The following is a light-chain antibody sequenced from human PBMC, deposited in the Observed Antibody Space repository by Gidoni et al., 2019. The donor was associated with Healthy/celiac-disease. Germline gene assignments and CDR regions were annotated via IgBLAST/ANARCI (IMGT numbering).Light chain of an antibody. CDR2: GAS. V-gene: IGKV3-20*01. CDR1: QSVSSSY. CDR3: QQYGSSPPYT. Sequence: ERATLTCRASQSVSSSYLAWYQQTPGQAPTLLIYGASSRATGIPDRFSGSGSGTDVTLTISSLEPEDFAVYYCQQYGSSPPYTFGQETKLEIK. J-gene: IGKJ2*01.